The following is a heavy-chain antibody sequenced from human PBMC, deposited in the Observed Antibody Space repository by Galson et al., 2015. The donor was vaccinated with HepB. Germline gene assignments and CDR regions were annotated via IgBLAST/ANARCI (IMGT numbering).Heavy chain of an antibody. CDR2: TYYRSKWYN. V-gene: IGHV6-1*01. J-gene: IGHJ3*02. CDR1: GDSVSSNSAA. Sequence: CAISGDSVSSNSAAWNWIRQSPSRGLEWLGRTYYRSKWYNDYAVSVKSRITINPDTSKNQFSLQLNSVTPEDTDVYYCARDEGPGLYSSSSWDDAFDIWGQGTMVTVSS. D-gene: IGHD6-6*01. CDR3: ARDEGPGLYSSSSWDDAFDI.